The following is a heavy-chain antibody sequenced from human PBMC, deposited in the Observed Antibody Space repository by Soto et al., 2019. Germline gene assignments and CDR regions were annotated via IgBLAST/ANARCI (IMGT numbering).Heavy chain of an antibody. Sequence: GASVKVSCKASGYSLTDYYIHWVRQAPGQGLEWMGWINPNTGGRNYARKFQDRVTMTRDTSISTAYMELNRLIYDDAAIYYCTRTPGYGGFYGMDVWGQGTPVTVSS. CDR1: GYSLTDYY. CDR3: TRTPGYGGFYGMDV. CDR2: INPNTGGR. V-gene: IGHV1-2*02. D-gene: IGHD4-17*01. J-gene: IGHJ6*02.